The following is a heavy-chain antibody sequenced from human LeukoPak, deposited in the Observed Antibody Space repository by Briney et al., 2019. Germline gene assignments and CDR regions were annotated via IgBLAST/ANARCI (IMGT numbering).Heavy chain of an antibody. V-gene: IGHV1-2*02. D-gene: IGHD2-15*01. Sequence: GASVKVSCKASGYTFTGHYMHWVRQAPGQGLEWMGWINVNSGGTNYAQKFQGRVTMTRDTSISTAYMELSRLRSDDTAVYYCARGGQFATDAFDIWGQGTMVTVSS. J-gene: IGHJ3*02. CDR3: ARGGQFATDAFDI. CDR2: INVNSGGT. CDR1: GYTFTGHY.